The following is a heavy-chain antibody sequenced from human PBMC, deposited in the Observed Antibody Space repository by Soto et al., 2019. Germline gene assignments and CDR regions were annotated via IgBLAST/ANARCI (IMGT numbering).Heavy chain of an antibody. D-gene: IGHD2-2*01. CDR3: ARVPIVVVPAAAYWYFDL. V-gene: IGHV4-61*01. CDR1: GGSVSSGSYY. J-gene: IGHJ2*01. CDR2: IYYSGST. Sequence: QVQLQESGPGLVKPSETLSLTCTVSGGSVSSGSYYWSWIRQPPGKGLEWVGYIYYSGSTNYNPSPKSRVTISVDTSKNQCSLKLSSVTAADTAVYYCARVPIVVVPAAAYWYFDLWGRCTLVTVSS.